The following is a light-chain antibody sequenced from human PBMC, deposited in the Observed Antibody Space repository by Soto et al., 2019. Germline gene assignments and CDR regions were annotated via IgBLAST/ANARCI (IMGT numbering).Light chain of an antibody. CDR2: AAS. V-gene: IGKV1-39*01. CDR3: QQSFSTLLT. Sequence: DIQMTQSPSSLSASVGERVTITCRASQNIRTYLNWYQRKPGKAPKLLIYAASSLQRGVPSRFSGSGSGTDFTLTIGGLQPEDFANYYCQQSFSTLLTFGGGTRVEI. J-gene: IGKJ4*01. CDR1: QNIRTY.